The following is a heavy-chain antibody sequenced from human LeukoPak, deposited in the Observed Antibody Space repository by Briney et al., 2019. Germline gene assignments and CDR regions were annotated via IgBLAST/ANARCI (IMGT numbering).Heavy chain of an antibody. CDR3: TRALGYSSSSRGFDY. CDR2: IRSKAYGGTT. D-gene: IGHD6-6*01. Sequence: GGSLRLSCAASGFTFSKHHMDWVRQAPGKGLEWVGFIRSKAYGGTTEYAASVKGRFTISRDDSKSIAYLRMNSLKTEDTAVYYCTRALGYSSSSRGFDYWGQGTLVTVSS. CDR1: GFTFSKHH. J-gene: IGHJ4*02. V-gene: IGHV3-49*04.